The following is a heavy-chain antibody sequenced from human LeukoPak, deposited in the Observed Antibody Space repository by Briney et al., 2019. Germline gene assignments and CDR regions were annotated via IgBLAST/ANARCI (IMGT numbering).Heavy chain of an antibody. CDR3: AKGTIRYCSSTGCYIDY. D-gene: IGHD2-2*01. J-gene: IGHJ4*02. V-gene: IGHV3-30*02. CDR2: IQYDGSNK. CDR1: GFTFSSYG. Sequence: GGSLRLSCAASGFTFSSYGMHWVRQAPGKGLEWVALIQYDGSNKYYADSVKGRFTISRDNSKDTLYLQMNSLRAEDTAVYYCAKGTIRYCSSTGCYIDYWGQGTLVTVSS.